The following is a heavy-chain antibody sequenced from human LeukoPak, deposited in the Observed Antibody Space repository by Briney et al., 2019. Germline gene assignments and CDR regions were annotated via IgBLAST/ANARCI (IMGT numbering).Heavy chain of an antibody. D-gene: IGHD3-3*01. CDR2: TYYRSKWYN. CDR3: ASFDYDLSTTSPRTGRS. J-gene: IGHJ5*02. Sequence: SQTLSLTCAISGDSVSSNSAAWNWIRQSPSRGLEWLGRTYYRSKWYNDYAVSVKSRITINPDTSKNQFSLQLNSVTPEDTAVYYCASFDYDLSTTSPRTGRSWGQGTLVSVTS. V-gene: IGHV6-1*01. CDR1: GDSVSSNSAA.